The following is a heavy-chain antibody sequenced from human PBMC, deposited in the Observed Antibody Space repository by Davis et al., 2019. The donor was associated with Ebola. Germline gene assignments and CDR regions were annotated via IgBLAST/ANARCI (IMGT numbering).Heavy chain of an antibody. D-gene: IGHD2-21*02. CDR2: IWYDGSNK. V-gene: IGHV3-33*01. CDR3: ARGEGRLVFCGGDCRTIDY. J-gene: IGHJ4*02. CDR1: GFTFSSYG. Sequence: GGSLRLSCAASGFTFSSYGMHWVRQAPGKGLEWVAVIWYDGSNKYYADSVKGRFTISRDNSKNTLYLQMNSLRAEDTAVYYCARGEGRLVFCGGDCRTIDYWGQGTLVTVSS.